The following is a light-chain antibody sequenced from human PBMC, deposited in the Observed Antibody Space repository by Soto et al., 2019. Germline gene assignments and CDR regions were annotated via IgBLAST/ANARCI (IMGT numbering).Light chain of an antibody. J-gene: IGKJ1*01. Sequence: EIVLTQSPGTLSLSPGDRATLSCRASQSVTSTYLAWYQQEPGQAPRLLIYGASSRATGIPDRFSGSGSGTDFPLTISRLEPEDFAVYYWQQYGSSPRTFGQGTKVEIK. CDR3: QQYGSSPRT. CDR1: QSVTSTY. V-gene: IGKV3-20*01. CDR2: GAS.